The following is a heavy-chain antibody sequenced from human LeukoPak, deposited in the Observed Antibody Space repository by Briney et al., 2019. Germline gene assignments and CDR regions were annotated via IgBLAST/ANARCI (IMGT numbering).Heavy chain of an antibody. J-gene: IGHJ4*02. Sequence: GASVKVSCKASGYTSTPYGISWVRQAPGQGLEWMGWISPYNGDTNYAQKLQGRVSMTTETSTSTAYMELRSLRSDDTAVYYCIFGEFSFYFDYWGQGTLVTVSS. V-gene: IGHV1-18*01. CDR2: ISPYNGDT. CDR1: GYTSTPYG. CDR3: IFGEFSFYFDY. D-gene: IGHD3-16*02.